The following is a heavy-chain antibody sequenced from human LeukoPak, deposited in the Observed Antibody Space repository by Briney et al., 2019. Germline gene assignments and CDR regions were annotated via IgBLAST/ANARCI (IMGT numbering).Heavy chain of an antibody. D-gene: IGHD3-22*01. CDR1: GFTFTNAW. Sequence: GGSLRLSCAASGFTFTNAWMTRVRQAPGKGLEWVGRIKSKADGGISDYAKPVKGRFTFSRDDSKNTLYLLMNSLKTEDTAVYYCTTTYHYDSSPGSFDYWGQGTLVTVSS. V-gene: IGHV3-15*01. CDR2: IKSKADGGIS. CDR3: TTTYHYDSSPGSFDY. J-gene: IGHJ4*02.